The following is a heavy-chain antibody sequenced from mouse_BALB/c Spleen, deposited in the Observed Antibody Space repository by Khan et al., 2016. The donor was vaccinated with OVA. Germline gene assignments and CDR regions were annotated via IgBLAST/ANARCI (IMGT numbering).Heavy chain of an antibody. CDR1: GYTFTNHG. J-gene: IGHJ4*01. CDR2: INTYTGEA. CDR3: TRRISHFALDY. D-gene: IGHD2-4*01. Sequence: QIQLVQSGPELKKPGVTVKISCKASGYTFTNHGMNWVKQAPAKGLKWMGWINTYTGEATYADDFKGRFAFSLDTSASTAYLQLNNLTNEDTATYFWTRRISHFALDYWGQGTSVTVSS. V-gene: IGHV9-3-1*01.